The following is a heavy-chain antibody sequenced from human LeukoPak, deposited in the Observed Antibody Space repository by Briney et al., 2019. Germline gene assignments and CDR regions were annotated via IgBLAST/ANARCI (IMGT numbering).Heavy chain of an antibody. Sequence: GGSLRLSCAASGFTVSSNYMSWVRQAPGKGLEWVSVIYSGGSTYYADSVKGRFTISRDNSKNTLYLQMNSLRAEDTAVYYCAKGARIIAVAAYFDYWGQGTLVTVSS. V-gene: IGHV3-66*01. J-gene: IGHJ4*02. CDR1: GFTVSSNY. CDR2: IYSGGST. D-gene: IGHD6-19*01. CDR3: AKGARIIAVAAYFDY.